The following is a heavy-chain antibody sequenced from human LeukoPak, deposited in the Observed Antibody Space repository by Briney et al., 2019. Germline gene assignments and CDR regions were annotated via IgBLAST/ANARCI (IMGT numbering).Heavy chain of an antibody. Sequence: GGSLRLSCAASGFTFSSFAMSWVRQAPGKGLEWVSTISGSGGTTNYADSVRGRFTFSRDNSKNTLYLQMNSLRAEDTAVYYCAKDLPDYGDYIEGYWGQGTLVIVSS. J-gene: IGHJ4*02. V-gene: IGHV3-23*01. CDR1: GFTFSSFA. D-gene: IGHD4-17*01. CDR2: ISGSGGTT. CDR3: AKDLPDYGDYIEGY.